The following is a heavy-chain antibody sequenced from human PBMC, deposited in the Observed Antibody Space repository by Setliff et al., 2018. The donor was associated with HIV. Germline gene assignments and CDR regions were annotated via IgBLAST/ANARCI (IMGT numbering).Heavy chain of an antibody. D-gene: IGHD3-9*01. V-gene: IGHV4-39*01. CDR2: VYHSGGT. CDR3: ARSGNILTDYRYYYMDV. Sequence: SETLSLTCTVSGGSISSSSYYWAWIRQSPGKGLEWIGNVYHSGGTDYNPSLRSRVTISVDTSTNQFSLNLASVTAADTAVYYCARSGNILTDYRYYYMDVWGKGTTVTVSS. CDR1: GGSISSSSYY. J-gene: IGHJ6*03.